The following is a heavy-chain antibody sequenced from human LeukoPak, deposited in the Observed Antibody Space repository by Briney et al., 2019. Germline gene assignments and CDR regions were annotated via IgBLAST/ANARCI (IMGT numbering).Heavy chain of an antibody. J-gene: IGHJ4*02. CDR1: GYTFTGYY. CDR3: ARKAGTTLSPFDY. V-gene: IGHV1-2*02. D-gene: IGHD1-7*01. CDR2: INPNSGGT. Sequence: GASVKVSCKASGYTFTGYYMHWVRQAPGQGLEWMGWINPNSGGTNYAQKFQGRVTMTRDTSISTAYMELSRLRSDDTAVYYCARKAGTTLSPFDYWGQGTLVTVSS.